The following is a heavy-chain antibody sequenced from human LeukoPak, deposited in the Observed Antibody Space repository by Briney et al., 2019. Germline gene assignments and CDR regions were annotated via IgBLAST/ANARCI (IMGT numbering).Heavy chain of an antibody. CDR3: ASQRLTYYYDSSGYSET. J-gene: IGHJ4*02. Sequence: SETLSLTCTVSGGSISSHYWSWIRQPPGKGLEWIGYIYYSGSTNYNPSLKSRVTISVDTSKNQFSLKLSSVAAADTAVYYCASQRLTYYYDSSGYSETWGQGTLVTVSS. CDR1: GGSISSHY. CDR2: IYYSGST. V-gene: IGHV4-59*11. D-gene: IGHD3-22*01.